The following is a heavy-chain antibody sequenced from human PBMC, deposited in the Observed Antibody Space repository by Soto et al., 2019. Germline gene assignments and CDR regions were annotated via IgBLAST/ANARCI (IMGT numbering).Heavy chain of an antibody. CDR2: ISYDESNK. V-gene: IGHV3-30*03. Sequence: GGSLRLSCAASGFTFSSYGMHWVRQAPGKGLEWVAVISYDESNKYYADSVKGRFTISRDNSKNTLYLQMNSLRAEDTAVYYCARVGGNYDFWSGYLGLPYYYYYMDVWGKGTTVTVSS. CDR1: GFTFSSYG. CDR3: ARVGGNYDFWSGYLGLPYYYYYMDV. J-gene: IGHJ6*03. D-gene: IGHD3-3*01.